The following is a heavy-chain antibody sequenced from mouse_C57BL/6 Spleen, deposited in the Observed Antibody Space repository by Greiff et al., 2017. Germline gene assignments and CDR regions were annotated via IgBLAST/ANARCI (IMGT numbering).Heavy chain of an antibody. CDR2: IDPSDSYT. V-gene: IGHV1-59*01. CDR1: GYTFTSYW. J-gene: IGHJ4*01. CDR3: ARTIYGSEDYYAIDY. D-gene: IGHD1-1*01. Sequence: QVQLQQPGAELVRPGTSVKLSCKASGYTFTSYWMHWVKQRPGQGLEWIGVIDPSDSYTNYNQKFKGKATLTVDTSSSTAYMQLSSLTSEDSAVYYCARTIYGSEDYYAIDYWGQGTSVTVSS.